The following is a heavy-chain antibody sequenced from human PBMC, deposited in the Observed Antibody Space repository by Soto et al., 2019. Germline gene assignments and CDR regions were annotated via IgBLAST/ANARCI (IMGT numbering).Heavy chain of an antibody. CDR3: TRDPRNYYDSSGSANWFDP. J-gene: IGHJ5*02. Sequence: EVQLVESGGGLVQPGGSLKLSCAASGFTFSGSAMHWVRQASGKGLEWVGRIRSKTNSYATAYASSVKGRFTISRDDSKNTAYLQMNSLKIDDTAVYYSTRDPRNYYDSSGSANWFDPWGQGTLVTDSS. V-gene: IGHV3-73*02. D-gene: IGHD3-22*01. CDR1: GFTFSGSA. CDR2: IRSKTNSYAT.